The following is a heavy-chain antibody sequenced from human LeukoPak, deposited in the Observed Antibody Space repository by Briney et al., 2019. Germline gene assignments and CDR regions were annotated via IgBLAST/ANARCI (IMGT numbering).Heavy chain of an antibody. CDR2: ISGSGGST. D-gene: IGHD1-1*01. V-gene: IGHV3-23*01. CDR3: ARVKRLSNFDY. CDR1: GFTFSSYA. Sequence: GGSLRLSCAASGFTFSSYAMSWVRQAPGKGLEWVSAISGSGGSTYYADSVKGRFTISRDNSKNTLHLQMNNLRAEDTAVYYRARVKRLSNFDYWGQGTLVTVSS. J-gene: IGHJ4*02.